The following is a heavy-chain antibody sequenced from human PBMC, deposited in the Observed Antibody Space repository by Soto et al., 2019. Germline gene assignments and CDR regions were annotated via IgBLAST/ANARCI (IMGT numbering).Heavy chain of an antibody. CDR3: AKDPGLAYYFDY. J-gene: IGHJ4*02. V-gene: IGHV3-30*18. CDR2: ISYDGSNK. CDR1: GFTFSSYG. Sequence: GGSLRLSCAASGFTFSSYGMHWVRQAPGKGLEWVAVISYDGSNKYYADSVKGQFTISRDNSKNTLYLQMNSLRAEDTAVYYCAKDPGLAYYFDYWGQGTLVTVSS. D-gene: IGHD6-19*01.